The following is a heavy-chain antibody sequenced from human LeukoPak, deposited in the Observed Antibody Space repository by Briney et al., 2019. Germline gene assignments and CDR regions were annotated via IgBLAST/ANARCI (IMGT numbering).Heavy chain of an antibody. D-gene: IGHD1-26*01. J-gene: IGHJ4*02. CDR1: GGSISSYH. V-gene: IGHV4-4*07. CDR2: IYTSGST. Sequence: SETLSLTCTVSGGSISSYHWSWIRQPAGKGLEWIGRIYTSGSTNYNPSLKSRVTMSVDTSKNQFSLKLSSVTAADTAVYYCARTSSGSYYGIDFDYWGQGTLVTVSS. CDR3: ARTSSGSYYGIDFDY.